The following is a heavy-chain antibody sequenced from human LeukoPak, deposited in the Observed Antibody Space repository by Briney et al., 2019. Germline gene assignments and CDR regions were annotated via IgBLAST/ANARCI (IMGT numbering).Heavy chain of an antibody. Sequence: GGSLRLSCAGSEFTFSSYSMNWVRQAPGKGLEWVSSISGSSSDIYYADSVKGRFTISRDNSKNSLYLQMKSLRAEDTALYYCARRGYHDYSGFDYWGQGTLVTVSS. CDR3: ARRGYHDYSGFDY. CDR1: EFTFSSYS. V-gene: IGHV3-21*01. J-gene: IGHJ4*02. CDR2: ISGSSSDI. D-gene: IGHD1-26*01.